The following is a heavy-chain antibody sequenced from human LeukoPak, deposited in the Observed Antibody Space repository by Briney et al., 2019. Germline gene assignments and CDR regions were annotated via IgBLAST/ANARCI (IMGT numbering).Heavy chain of an antibody. V-gene: IGHV3-11*01. CDR2: ISSSGNAV. J-gene: IGHJ3*02. D-gene: IGHD4-17*01. Sequence: GGSLRLSCAASGFSFKDYYMSWIRQAPGKGLEWVADISSSGNAVNYADSVKGRFTVSRDNAKTSLFLQMSSLRAEDTAVYYCARSTTSEAFDIWGQGTLVTVSS. CDR3: ARSTTSEAFDI. CDR1: GFSFKDYY.